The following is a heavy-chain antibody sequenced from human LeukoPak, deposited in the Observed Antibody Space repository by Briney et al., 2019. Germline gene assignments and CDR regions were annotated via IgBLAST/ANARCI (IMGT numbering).Heavy chain of an antibody. CDR3: ARSLGSITMVRGVISPFDY. D-gene: IGHD3-10*01. V-gene: IGHV1-2*02. CDR2: IYPNSGGT. J-gene: IGHJ4*02. Sequence: ASVKVSCKASGYTFTGDYMHWVRRAPGQGLEWMGWIYPNSGGTNYAQKFQGRVTMTRDTSISTAYMELSRLRFDDTAVYYCARSLGSITMVRGVISPFDYWGQGTLVTVSS. CDR1: GYTFTGDY.